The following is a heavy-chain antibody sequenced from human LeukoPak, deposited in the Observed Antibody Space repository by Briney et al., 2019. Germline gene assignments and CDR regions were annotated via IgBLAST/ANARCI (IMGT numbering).Heavy chain of an antibody. D-gene: IGHD4-23*01. J-gene: IGHJ4*02. CDR2: IYYSGST. CDR1: GGSISSGDYC. CDR3: ARDATHHDYAGTLDY. V-gene: IGHV4-30-4*08. Sequence: SETLSLTCTVSGGSISSGDYCWSWIRQPPGKGLVGIGYIYYSGSTYYNPYLKSRVTISVDTSKNQFSLKLSSLTAADTAVYYCARDATHHDYAGTLDYWDRGPLAPVS.